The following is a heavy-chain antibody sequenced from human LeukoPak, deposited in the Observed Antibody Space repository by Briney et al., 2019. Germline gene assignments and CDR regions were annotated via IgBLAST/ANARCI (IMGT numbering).Heavy chain of an antibody. V-gene: IGHV3-74*01. Sequence: GGSLRLSCAVSGFTFSSNWMYWVRQAPGKGLVWVSRISSDGSSATYADSVKGRVTISRDNSKNTLYLQMNSLRAEDTAVYYCARDALGYGGQNYGMDVWGKGTTVTVSS. CDR3: ARDALGYGGQNYGMDV. D-gene: IGHD5-12*01. CDR1: GFTFSSNW. CDR2: ISSDGSSA. J-gene: IGHJ6*04.